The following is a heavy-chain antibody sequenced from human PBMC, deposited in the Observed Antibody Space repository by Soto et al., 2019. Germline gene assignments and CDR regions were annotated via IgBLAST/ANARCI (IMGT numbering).Heavy chain of an antibody. D-gene: IGHD4-17*01. V-gene: IGHV3-73*01. CDR3: TSSLQMPSTGRNYYYGMDV. CDR2: IRSKANSYAT. J-gene: IGHJ6*02. Sequence: GGSLRLSCAASGFTFSGSAMHWVRQASGKGLEWVGRIRSKANSYATAYAASVKGRFTISRDDSKNTAYLQMNSLKTEDTAVYYCTSSLQMPSTGRNYYYGMDVWGQGTTVTVSS. CDR1: GFTFSGSA.